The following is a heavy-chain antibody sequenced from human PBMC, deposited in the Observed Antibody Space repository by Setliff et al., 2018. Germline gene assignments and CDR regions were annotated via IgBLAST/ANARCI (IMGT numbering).Heavy chain of an antibody. D-gene: IGHD2-2*01. V-gene: IGHV4-61*02. CDR2: IYTGGST. CDR1: GDSINSGTYY. CDR3: ARERGLGYCSSTSCRYYYYGMDV. Sequence: SETLSLTCSDSGDSINSGTYYWSWFRQSAGKGLEWIGRIYTGGSTNYNPSLKSRVTISLDTSKNHFSLTLTAVTAADTAVYYCARERGLGYCSSTSCRYYYYGMDVWGQGITVTVSS. J-gene: IGHJ6*02.